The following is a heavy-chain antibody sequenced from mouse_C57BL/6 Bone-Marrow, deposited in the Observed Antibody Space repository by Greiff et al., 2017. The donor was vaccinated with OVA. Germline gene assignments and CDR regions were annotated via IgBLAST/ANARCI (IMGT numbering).Heavy chain of an antibody. D-gene: IGHD1-1*01. CDR3: ARWGGFLLLRYYFDY. V-gene: IGHV1-9*01. Sequence: PLQQSGAELMKPGASVKLSCKATGYTFTGYWIEWVKQRPGHGLEWIGEILPGSGSTNYNEKFKGKATFTADTSSNTAYMQLSSLTTEDSAIYYCARWGGFLLLRYYFDYWGQGTTLTVSS. J-gene: IGHJ2*01. CDR1: GYTFTGYW. CDR2: ILPGSGST.